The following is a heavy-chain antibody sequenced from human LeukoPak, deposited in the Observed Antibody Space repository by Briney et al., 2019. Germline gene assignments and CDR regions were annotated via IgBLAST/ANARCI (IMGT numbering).Heavy chain of an antibody. CDR1: GLTFSNSV. V-gene: IGHV3-23*01. CDR2: ISPSGGST. J-gene: IGHJ4*02. D-gene: IGHD6-13*01. Sequence: GGSLRLSCAASGLTFSNSVMSWVRQAPGEGLEWVSSISPSGGSTYYADSVKGRFTISRDNSKNTLYLQMSSLTVEDTAVYYCANRPAVGRFDYWGQGTLVTVSS. CDR3: ANRPAVGRFDY.